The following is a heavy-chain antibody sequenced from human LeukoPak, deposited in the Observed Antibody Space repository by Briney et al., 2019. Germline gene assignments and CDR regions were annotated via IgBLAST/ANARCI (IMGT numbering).Heavy chain of an antibody. D-gene: IGHD3-3*01. CDR3: TTGIFGVVNC. J-gene: IGHJ4*02. V-gene: IGHV3-15*01. CDR1: GFTFSNAW. CDR2: IKSKTDGGTT. Sequence: GGSLRLSCAASGFTFSNAWMSWVRQAPGKGLEWVGRIKSKTDGGTTDYAAPVKGRFTISRDDSENALYLQMNSLETEDTAVYYCTTGIFGVVNCWGQGTLVTVSS.